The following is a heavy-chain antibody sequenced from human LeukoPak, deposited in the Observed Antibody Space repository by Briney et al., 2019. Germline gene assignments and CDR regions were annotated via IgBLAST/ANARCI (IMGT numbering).Heavy chain of an antibody. V-gene: IGHV4-4*07. D-gene: IGHD2-21*01. CDR3: ARAGPEYCGGDCEYYFDY. Sequence: SETLSLTCTVSGGSISSYYWSWIRQPAGKGLEWIGRIYTSGSTNYNPSLKSRVTMSVDTSKNQFSLKLNSVTAADTAVYYCARAGPEYCGGDCEYYFDYWGQGTLVTVSS. CDR2: IYTSGST. CDR1: GGSISSYY. J-gene: IGHJ4*02.